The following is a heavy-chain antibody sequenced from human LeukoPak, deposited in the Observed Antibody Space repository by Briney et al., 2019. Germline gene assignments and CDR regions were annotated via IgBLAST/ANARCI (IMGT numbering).Heavy chain of an antibody. CDR2: IKQDGSEK. V-gene: IGHV3-7*01. D-gene: IGHD6-6*01. Sequence: GGSLRLSCAASGFSFSTYWMSWGRQAPGKGLEWVANIKQDGSEKYYVDSVKGRFTISRDNAKNSLYLQMNSLRAEDTAVYYCARAVIEYSSSSLPLGPWGQGTLVTVSS. J-gene: IGHJ5*02. CDR1: GFSFSTYW. CDR3: ARAVIEYSSSSLPLGP.